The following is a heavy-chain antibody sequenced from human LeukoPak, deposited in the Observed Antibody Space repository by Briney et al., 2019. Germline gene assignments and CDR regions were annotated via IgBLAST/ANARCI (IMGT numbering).Heavy chain of an antibody. D-gene: IGHD3-10*01. CDR1: GYTFTGYY. CDR3: ARDANYGSGSYSHGMDV. CDR2: INPYSGGT. V-gene: IGHV1-2*02. J-gene: IGHJ6*02. Sequence: GASVKVSCKASGYTFTGYYMHWVRQAPGQGLEWMGWINPYSGGTNYAQKFQGRVTMTRDTSISTAYMELSRLRPDDTAVYCCARDANYGSGSYSHGMDVWGQGTTVTVSS.